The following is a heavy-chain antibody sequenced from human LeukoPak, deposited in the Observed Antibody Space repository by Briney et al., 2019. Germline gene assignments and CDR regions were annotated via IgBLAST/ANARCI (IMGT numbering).Heavy chain of an antibody. CDR2: IYYSGST. J-gene: IGHJ4*02. Sequence: SETLSLTCTVSGGSISSSSYYWGWTRQPPGKGLEWIGSIYYSGSTYYNPSLKSRVTTSVDTSKNQFSLKLSSVTAADTAVYYCARDPRWAAPHAYDYWGQGTLVTVSS. CDR1: GGSISSSSYY. V-gene: IGHV4-39*07. CDR3: ARDPRWAAPHAYDY. D-gene: IGHD3-16*01.